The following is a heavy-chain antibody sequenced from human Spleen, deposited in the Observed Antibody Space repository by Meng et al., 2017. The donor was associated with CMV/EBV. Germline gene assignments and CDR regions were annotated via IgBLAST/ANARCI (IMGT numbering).Heavy chain of an antibody. CDR3: TRGGSEKVSTWGY. CDR1: GFTFGDYA. CDR2: IRSKAYGETT. Sequence: GESLKISCSTSGFTFGDYAMTWVRQAPGKGLEWVGFIRSKAYGETTEYAASVKGRFTISRLDSKSIAYLQMNSLKSEDTAVYYCTRGGSEKVSTWGYWGQGTLVTVSS. D-gene: IGHD7-27*01. J-gene: IGHJ4*02. V-gene: IGHV3-49*04.